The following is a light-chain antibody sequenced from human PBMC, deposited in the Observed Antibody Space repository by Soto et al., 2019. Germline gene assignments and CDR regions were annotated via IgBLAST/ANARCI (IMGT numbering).Light chain of an antibody. CDR1: QSVSSY. J-gene: IGKJ3*01. CDR2: DAS. CDR3: QQRSNWPPFT. V-gene: IGKV3-11*01. Sequence: EIVLTQSPATLSLSPGERATLSCRASQSVSSYLAWYQQKPGQAPRLLIYDASNRATGIPARFSGSGSGTDFTLTISSLEPEDFAVYYWQQRSNWPPFTFGPGTKVDIQ.